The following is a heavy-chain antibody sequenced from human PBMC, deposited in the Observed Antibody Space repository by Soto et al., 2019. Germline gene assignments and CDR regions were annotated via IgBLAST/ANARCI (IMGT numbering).Heavy chain of an antibody. Sequence: QVQLVESGGGVVQPGRSLRLSCAASGFTFSSYGMHWVRQAPGKGLEWVAVISYDGSNQYYADSVEGRFTISRDNSKKSVYLQMNSLRVEDTAVYHCAKDQVERRLYYHYGMDVWGQGTTGTVS. V-gene: IGHV3-30*18. CDR1: GFTFSSYG. CDR3: AKDQVERRLYYHYGMDV. D-gene: IGHD1-1*01. CDR2: ISYDGSNQ. J-gene: IGHJ6*02.